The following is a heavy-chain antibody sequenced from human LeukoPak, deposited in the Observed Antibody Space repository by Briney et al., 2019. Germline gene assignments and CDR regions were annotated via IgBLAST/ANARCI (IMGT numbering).Heavy chain of an antibody. CDR1: GYTFTSYD. Sequence: HGASVKVSCKASGYTFTSYDINWVRQATGQRREWMGWVNPNSGDTAYAQKFQGRVTMTRNTSISTAYMELSSLRSEDTAVYYCARSFDHWGQGTLVTVSS. J-gene: IGHJ4*02. CDR2: VNPNSGDT. CDR3: ARSFDH. V-gene: IGHV1-8*01.